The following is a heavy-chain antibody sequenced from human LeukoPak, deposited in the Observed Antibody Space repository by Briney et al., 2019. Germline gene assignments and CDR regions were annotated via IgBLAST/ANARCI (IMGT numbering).Heavy chain of an antibody. CDR1: GFTFDDYG. D-gene: IGHD3-10*01. V-gene: IGHV3-20*04. Sequence: PGGSLRLSCAASGFTFDDYGMSWVRQAPGKGLEWVSGINWNGGSTGYADSVKGRFTISRDNSKNTLYLQMNSLRAEDTAVYYCAKSSSGSYAGDYWGQGTLVTVSS. CDR2: INWNGGST. J-gene: IGHJ4*02. CDR3: AKSSSGSYAGDY.